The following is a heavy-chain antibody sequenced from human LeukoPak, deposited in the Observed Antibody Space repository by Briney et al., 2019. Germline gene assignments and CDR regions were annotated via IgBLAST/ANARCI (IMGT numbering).Heavy chain of an antibody. CDR2: ISSSSTYI. V-gene: IGHV3-21*01. J-gene: IGHJ4*02. CDR3: ARAEGSGSSFDY. CDR1: GFPFRSFS. D-gene: IGHD3-10*01. Sequence: GGSLRLSCVASGFPFRSFSMNWVRQAPGKGLEWVSSISSSSTYIYYADSVKGRFTISRDNAKNSLYLQMNSQRVEDTAVYYCARAEGSGSSFDYWGQGTLVTVSS.